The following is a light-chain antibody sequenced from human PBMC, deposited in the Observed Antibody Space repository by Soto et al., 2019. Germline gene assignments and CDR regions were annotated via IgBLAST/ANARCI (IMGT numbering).Light chain of an antibody. CDR3: QQYSDLPLT. CDR2: GAS. Sequence: QAASTGSVAAGKGSAVCCVGSQTVNNNYLAWCQQKPGQAPRLLIYGASRRATGIPDRFSGSAPGTPSTPPIRTPQPEDFAVYFCQQYSDLPLTFGPGT. CDR1: QTVNNNY. V-gene: IGKV3-20*01. J-gene: IGKJ1*01.